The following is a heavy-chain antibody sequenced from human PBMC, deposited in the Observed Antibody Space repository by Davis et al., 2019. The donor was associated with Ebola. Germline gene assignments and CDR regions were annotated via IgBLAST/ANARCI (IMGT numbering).Heavy chain of an antibody. J-gene: IGHJ6*02. D-gene: IGHD2-2*01. Sequence: ASVKVSCKASGYTFTSYGISWVRQAPGQGLEWMGWISAYNGNTNYAQKLQGRVTMTTDTSTSTAYMELRSLRSDDTAVYYCARRGVVVPAVPYYYYGMDVWGQGTTVTVSS. CDR2: ISAYNGNT. CDR3: ARRGVVVPAVPYYYYGMDV. V-gene: IGHV1-18*01. CDR1: GYTFTSYG.